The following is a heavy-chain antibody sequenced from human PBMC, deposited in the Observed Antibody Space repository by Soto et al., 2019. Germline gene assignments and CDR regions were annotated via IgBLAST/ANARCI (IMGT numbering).Heavy chain of an antibody. V-gene: IGHV3-23*01. CDR3: AKNPRYCYDSTGYHFDY. J-gene: IGHJ4*02. CDR1: EFTFSNYA. D-gene: IGHD3-22*01. CDR2: ISYGGGTT. Sequence: GGSLRLSCAASEFTFSNYAMSWVRQAPGKGLEWVSAISYGGGTTYYADSVKGRFTISRDNSKNTLYLQMNSLRAEDTAVYCCAKNPRYCYDSTGYHFDYWGQGTLVTVSS.